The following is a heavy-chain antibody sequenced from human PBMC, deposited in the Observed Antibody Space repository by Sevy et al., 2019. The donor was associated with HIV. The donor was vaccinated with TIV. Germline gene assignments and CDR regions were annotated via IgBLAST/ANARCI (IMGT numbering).Heavy chain of an antibody. CDR1: GYTFTDYF. D-gene: IGHD5-18*01. Sequence: ASVKVSCKASGYTFTDYFMHWVRQAPGQGLEWMGWINPNSGDTKYAQKFQDRVTVTRDTSIRTAYMELSSLRFDDTAVYYCASPGGYRYGSLLDNWGQGTLVTVSS. V-gene: IGHV1-2*02. CDR3: ASPGGYRYGSLLDN. J-gene: IGHJ4*02. CDR2: INPNSGDT.